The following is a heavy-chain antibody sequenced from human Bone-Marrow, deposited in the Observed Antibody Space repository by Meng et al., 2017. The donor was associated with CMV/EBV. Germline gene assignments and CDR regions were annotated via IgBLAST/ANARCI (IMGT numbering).Heavy chain of an antibody. CDR3: ATGLSIPTYYYYGMDV. CDR2: FDPEDGET. D-gene: IGHD2-21*01. Sequence: ASVKVSCKASGYTFTSYYMHWVRQAPGKGLEWMGGFDPEDGETIYAQKFQGRVTMTEDTSTDTAYMELSSLRSEDTAVYYCATGLSIPTYYYYGMDVWGQGTTVTVYS. V-gene: IGHV1-24*01. J-gene: IGHJ6*02. CDR1: GYTFTSYY.